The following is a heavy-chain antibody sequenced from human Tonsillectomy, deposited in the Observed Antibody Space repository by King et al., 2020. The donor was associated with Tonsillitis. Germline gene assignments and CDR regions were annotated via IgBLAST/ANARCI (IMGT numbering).Heavy chain of an antibody. CDR2: IWNDETSK. D-gene: IGHD1-1*01. Sequence: QLVQSGGGVVQPGGSLRLSCAASAFTFSSYGMHWVRQAPGKGLEWVAFIWNDETSKYYADSVKGRFTISRDNSKNTLYLQMNSLRAEDTAVYYCAKNWNMDYWGQGTLVTVSS. CDR3: AKNWNMDY. CDR1: AFTFSSYG. J-gene: IGHJ4*02. V-gene: IGHV3-30*02.